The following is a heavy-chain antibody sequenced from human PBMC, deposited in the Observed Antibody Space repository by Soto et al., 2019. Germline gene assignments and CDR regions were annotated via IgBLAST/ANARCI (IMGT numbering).Heavy chain of an antibody. V-gene: IGHV3-66*01. CDR3: VRENYYYGMDV. CDR2: IKSGGNT. CDR1: ELTVSTDW. J-gene: IGHJ6*02. Sequence: GSLTVSCAACELTVSTDWMYYVRQAPGKGLEWVSLIKSGGNTYYADSVEGRFTISRDNSKNTVYLQMNSLRAEDTAVYYCVRENYYYGMDVWGQGTTVTVSS.